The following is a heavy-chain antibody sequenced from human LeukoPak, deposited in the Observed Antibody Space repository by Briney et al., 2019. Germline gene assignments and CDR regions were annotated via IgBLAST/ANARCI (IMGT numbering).Heavy chain of an antibody. Sequence: ASVKVSCKASGYTFTGYYMNWVRQAPGQGLEWMGWISAYNGNTNYAQKLQGRVTMTTDTSTSTAYMELRSLRSDDTAVYYCARDQVSLGTVTAYYYYMDVWGKGTTVTVSS. CDR3: ARDQVSLGTVTAYYYYMDV. D-gene: IGHD2-21*02. J-gene: IGHJ6*03. V-gene: IGHV1-18*04. CDR2: ISAYNGNT. CDR1: GYTFTGYY.